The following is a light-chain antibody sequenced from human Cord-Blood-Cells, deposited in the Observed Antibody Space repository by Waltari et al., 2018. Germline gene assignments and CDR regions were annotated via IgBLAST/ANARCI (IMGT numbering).Light chain of an antibody. Sequence: QSALTQPRSVSGSPGQSVTISCTGTSSDVGCYNHVSWSQQHTGKAPKHMIYDVSKRPSAVPDRFSGSKSGNTAALTISGLQAEDEADYYCCSYAGSYTFDVVFGGGTKLTVL. V-gene: IGLV2-11*01. CDR1: SSDVGCYNH. CDR2: DVS. CDR3: CSYAGSYTFDVV. J-gene: IGLJ2*01.